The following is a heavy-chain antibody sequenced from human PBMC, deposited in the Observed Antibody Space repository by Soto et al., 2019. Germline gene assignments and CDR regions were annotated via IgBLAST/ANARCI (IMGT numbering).Heavy chain of an antibody. CDR3: ARLSRPNYYDTSGFFKDNWFDP. CDR2: IIPIVETP. J-gene: IGHJ5*02. D-gene: IGHD3-22*01. CDR1: GGTFNSYD. Sequence: QVQLVQSGAEVKKPGSSMKVSCKASGGTFNSYDINWVRQAPGQGLEWMGGIIPIVETPKYAQKFQGGVTITADESTNTVYMELSSLRSEDTAMYYCARLSRPNYYDTSGFFKDNWFDPWGQGTLVTVSS. V-gene: IGHV1-69*01.